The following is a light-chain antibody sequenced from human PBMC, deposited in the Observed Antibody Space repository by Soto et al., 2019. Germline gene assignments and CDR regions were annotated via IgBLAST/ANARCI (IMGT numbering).Light chain of an antibody. CDR1: QSLLDSDGYKY. CDR3: MQALQTGYT. J-gene: IGKJ2*01. CDR2: MGS. V-gene: IGKV2-28*01. Sequence: DIVMTQSPISLPVSPGEPASISCRSSQSLLDSDGYKYLDWYLQKPGQSPQLLIYMGSNRANGVTDRFSGSGSGTDFTLKISRVEAEDVGVYYCMQALQTGYTFGQGTRLEIK.